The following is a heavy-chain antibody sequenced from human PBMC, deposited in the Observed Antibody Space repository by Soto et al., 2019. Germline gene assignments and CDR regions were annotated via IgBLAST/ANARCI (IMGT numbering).Heavy chain of an antibody. CDR3: ARGLYYYDSSGYYDAFDI. Sequence: SETLSLTCTVSGGSISSYYWSWIRQPPGKGLEWIGYIYYSGSTNYNPSLKSRVTISVDTSKNQFSLKLSSVTAADTAVYYCARGLYYYDSSGYYDAFDIWGQGTMVTVS. V-gene: IGHV4-59*01. CDR1: GGSISSYY. J-gene: IGHJ3*02. D-gene: IGHD3-22*01. CDR2: IYYSGST.